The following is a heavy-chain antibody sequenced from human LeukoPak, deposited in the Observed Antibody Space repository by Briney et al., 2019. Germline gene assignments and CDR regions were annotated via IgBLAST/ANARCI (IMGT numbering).Heavy chain of an antibody. Sequence: SETLSLTGTGSGVSISSFDWIWIRQPPGKGLEWIGYIYYTGGSNYNPSLKSRVTISVDTSKNQFSLRLSSVTAADTAVYYCASTNYDSRIFHYWGQGTLVTVSS. V-gene: IGHV4-59*01. CDR3: ASTNYDSRIFHY. D-gene: IGHD3-22*01. CDR2: IYYTGGS. J-gene: IGHJ4*02. CDR1: GVSISSFD.